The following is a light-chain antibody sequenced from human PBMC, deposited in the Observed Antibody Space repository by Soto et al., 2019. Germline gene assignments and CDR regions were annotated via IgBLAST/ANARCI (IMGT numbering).Light chain of an antibody. CDR1: QRFSGTS. V-gene: IGKV3-20*01. Sequence: EIVLTQSPGPLSLSPGERATLPCRASQRFSGTSLAWYQQKPGQAPRLLIYGVSNRATGIPDRFSGSGSGTDFTLTISRLEPEDFAVYYCHQYDNSLWTFGQGTKVEIK. CDR3: HQYDNSLWT. CDR2: GVS. J-gene: IGKJ1*01.